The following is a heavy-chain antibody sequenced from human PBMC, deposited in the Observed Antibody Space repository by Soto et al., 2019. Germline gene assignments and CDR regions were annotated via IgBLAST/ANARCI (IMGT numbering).Heavy chain of an antibody. CDR3: ARAGKYYFPSPGLDP. CDR2: INHSGST. V-gene: IGHV4-34*01. D-gene: IGHD3-10*01. J-gene: IGHJ5*02. CDR1: GGSFIGYY. Sequence: ASETLSLTCAVYGGSFIGYYWSWIRQPPGKGLEWIGEINHSGSTNYNPSLKSRVTISVDTSKNQFSLKLSSVTAADTAVYYCARAGKYYFPSPGLDPWGQGTLVTVSS.